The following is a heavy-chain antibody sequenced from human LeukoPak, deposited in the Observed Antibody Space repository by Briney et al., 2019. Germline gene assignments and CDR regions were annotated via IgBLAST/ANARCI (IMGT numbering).Heavy chain of an antibody. V-gene: IGHV3-21*01. D-gene: IGHD3-22*01. J-gene: IGHJ4*02. CDR2: ILNSSYI. CDR3: ASRPYDNSGYYYV. Sequence: GGSLRLSCVASGFAFNNYALGWVRQAPGKGLEWVSSILNSSYIYYADSVKGRFTISRDNAKNSLFLQMNSLRAEDTAVYYCASRPYDNSGYYYVWGQGTLVTVSS. CDR1: GFAFNNYA.